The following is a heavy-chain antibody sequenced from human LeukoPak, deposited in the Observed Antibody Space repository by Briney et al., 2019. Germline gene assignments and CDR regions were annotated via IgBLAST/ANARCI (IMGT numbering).Heavy chain of an antibody. CDR2: ISYDGSNK. CDR1: GFTFSSYA. V-gene: IGHV3-30-3*01. J-gene: IGHJ6*03. CDR3: ARSMGWPYYYYYYMDV. D-gene: IGHD2/OR15-2a*01. Sequence: GGSLRLSCAASGFTFSSYAMHWVRQAPGKGLEWVAVISYDGSNKYYADSVKGRFTISRDNSKNTLYLQMNSLRAEDTAVYYCARSMGWPYYYYYYMDVWGKGTTVTVSS.